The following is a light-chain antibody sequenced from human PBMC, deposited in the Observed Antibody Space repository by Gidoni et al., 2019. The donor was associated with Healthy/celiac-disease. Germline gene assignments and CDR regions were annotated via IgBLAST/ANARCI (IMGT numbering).Light chain of an antibody. CDR2: AAS. V-gene: IGKV1-39*01. CDR1: QSISSY. CDR3: QQSYSTLMYT. Sequence: QMTQSPSSLSASVGDRVTITCRASQSISSYLNWYQQKPGKAPKLLIYAASSLQSGVPSRFSGSGSGTDFTLTISSLQPEDFATYYCQQSYSTLMYTFXQXTKLEIK. J-gene: IGKJ2*01.